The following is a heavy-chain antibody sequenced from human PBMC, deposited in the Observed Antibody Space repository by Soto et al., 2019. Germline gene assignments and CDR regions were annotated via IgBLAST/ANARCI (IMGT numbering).Heavy chain of an antibody. Sequence: QVQLVESGGGVVQPGRSLRLSCAASGFTFSSYGMHWVRQAPGKGLEWVAVIWYDGSNKYYADSVKGRFTISRDNSKNPLYLQMNSLRAEDTAVYYCARVENDWYFDLWGRGTLVTVSS. V-gene: IGHV3-33*01. CDR1: GFTFSSYG. CDR3: ARVENDWYFDL. CDR2: IWYDGSNK. J-gene: IGHJ2*01.